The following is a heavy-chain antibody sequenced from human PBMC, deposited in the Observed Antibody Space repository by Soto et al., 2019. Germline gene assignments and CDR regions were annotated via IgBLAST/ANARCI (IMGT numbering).Heavy chain of an antibody. CDR2: IYYSGST. V-gene: IGHV4-59*08. Sequence: SETLSLSCTVSGGSISSYYWSWIRQPPGKGLEWIGYIYYSGSTNYNPSLKSRVTISVDTSKNQFSLKLSSVTAADTAVYYCARFNWYFDLWGRGTLVTVSS. CDR3: ARFNWYFDL. J-gene: IGHJ2*01. CDR1: GGSISSYY.